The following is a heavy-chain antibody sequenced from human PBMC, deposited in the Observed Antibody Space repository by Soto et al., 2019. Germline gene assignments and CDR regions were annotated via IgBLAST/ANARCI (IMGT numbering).Heavy chain of an antibody. CDR3: AREEGYGGLKKGFDY. CDR2: ISAYNGNT. J-gene: IGHJ4*02. Sequence: GSGKVCCKSSGYPFPSYGISCERGAPGHALEWMGWISAYNGNTNYAQKLQGRVTMTTDTSTSTAYMELRSLRSDGTAVYYCAREEGYGGLKKGFDYWGQGTVVTVSS. CDR1: GYPFPSYG. D-gene: IGHD4-17*01. V-gene: IGHV1-18*01.